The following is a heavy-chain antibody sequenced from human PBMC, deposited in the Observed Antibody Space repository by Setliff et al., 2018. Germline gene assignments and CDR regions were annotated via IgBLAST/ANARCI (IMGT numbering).Heavy chain of an antibody. J-gene: IGHJ4*02. Sequence: KTSETLSLTCSVSGDSINSGTYYWSWFRQSAGKGLEWIGRIYTSGSTNYNPSLKSRVTISVDTSKNQFSLKLSSVTAADTAVYYCARGGYSYGLGGFPLDYWGQGTLVTVSS. V-gene: IGHV4-61*02. D-gene: IGHD5-18*01. CDR1: GDSINSGTYY. CDR3: ARGGYSYGLGGFPLDY. CDR2: IYTSGST.